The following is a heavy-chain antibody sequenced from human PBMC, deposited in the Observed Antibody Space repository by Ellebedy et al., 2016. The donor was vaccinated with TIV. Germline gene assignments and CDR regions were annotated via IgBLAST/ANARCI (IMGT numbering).Heavy chain of an antibody. J-gene: IGHJ4*02. V-gene: IGHV3-74*01. CDR3: AKPLSSGSYPFDY. CDR2: IDFDGRST. D-gene: IGHD3-10*01. CDR1: ESTFSSFW. Sequence: GESLKISXAASESTFSSFWMHWVRQAPGKGLVWVARIDFDGRSTSYVDSVKGRFTISRDNSKNTLYLQMSSLRAEDTAVYYCAKPLSSGSYPFDYWGQGALVTVSS.